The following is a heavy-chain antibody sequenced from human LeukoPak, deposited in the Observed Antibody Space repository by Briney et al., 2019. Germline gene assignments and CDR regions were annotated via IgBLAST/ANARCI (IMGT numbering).Heavy chain of an antibody. CDR2: INPNSGGT. Sequence: ASVKVSCKASGLTFSGHYMHWVRQAPGQGLEWMGWINPNSGGTNYAQNFQGRVTMTTDTSISTAYMELSSLTYDDTAVYYCARGVFAGYDSTGHPFYNWFDPWGQGTLATVSS. D-gene: IGHD3-22*01. V-gene: IGHV1-2*02. CDR3: ARGVFAGYDSTGHPFYNWFDP. CDR1: GLTFSGHY. J-gene: IGHJ5*02.